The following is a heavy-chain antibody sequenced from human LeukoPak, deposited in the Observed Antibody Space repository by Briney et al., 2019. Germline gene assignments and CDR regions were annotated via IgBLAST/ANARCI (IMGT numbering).Heavy chain of an antibody. CDR2: ISSNSSYI. V-gene: IGHV3-21*01. Sequence: PGGSLRLSCAASGFTFSSYSMNWVRQAPGKGLEWVSSISSNSSYIYYADSLKGRFTISRDNAKNSLYLQMNSLRAEDTAVYYCARDGGSITGTTGLFDYWGQGTLVTVSS. D-gene: IGHD1-7*01. CDR1: GFTFSSYS. J-gene: IGHJ4*02. CDR3: ARDGGSITGTTGLFDY.